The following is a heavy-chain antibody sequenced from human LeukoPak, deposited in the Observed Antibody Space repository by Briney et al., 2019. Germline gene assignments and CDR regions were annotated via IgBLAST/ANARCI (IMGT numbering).Heavy chain of an antibody. J-gene: IGHJ5*02. D-gene: IGHD6-19*01. Sequence: PSETLSLTCTVSGGSISSSSYCWGWIRQPPGKGLEWIGSIYYSGSTYYNPSLKSRVTISVDTSKNQFSLKLSSVTAADTAVYYCARHGGGSGWYSSVDWFDPWGQGTLVTVSS. CDR2: IYYSGST. CDR1: GGSISSSSYC. V-gene: IGHV4-39*01. CDR3: ARHGGGSGWYSSVDWFDP.